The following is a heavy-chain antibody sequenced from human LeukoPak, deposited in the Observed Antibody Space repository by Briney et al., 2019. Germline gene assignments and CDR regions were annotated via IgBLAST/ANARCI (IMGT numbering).Heavy chain of an antibody. J-gene: IGHJ6*03. CDR2: IYYTGNT. Sequence: SETLSLTCTVSGGSISSSTYYWGWIRQPPGKGLEWIGGIYYTGNTYYNPSLKSRVSISVDTSKNQFSLKLSSVTAADTAVYYCARTRRGGYYYMDVWGKGTTVTDSS. CDR3: ARTRRGGYYYMDV. CDR1: GGSISSSTYY. V-gene: IGHV4-39*07.